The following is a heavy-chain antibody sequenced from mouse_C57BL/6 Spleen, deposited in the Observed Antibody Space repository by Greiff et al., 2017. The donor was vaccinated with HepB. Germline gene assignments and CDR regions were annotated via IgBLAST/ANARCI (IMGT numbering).Heavy chain of an antibody. CDR1: GYSITSGYD. CDR2: ISYSGST. D-gene: IGHD2-4*01. V-gene: IGHV3-1*01. J-gene: IGHJ2*01. CDR3: ARRGLRRGDFDY. Sequence: EVKLQESGPGMVKPSQSLSLTCTVTGYSITSGYDWHWIRHFPGNKLEWMGYISYSGSTNYNPSLKSRISITHDTSKNHFFLKLNSVTTEDTATYYCARRGLRRGDFDYWGQGTTLTVSS.